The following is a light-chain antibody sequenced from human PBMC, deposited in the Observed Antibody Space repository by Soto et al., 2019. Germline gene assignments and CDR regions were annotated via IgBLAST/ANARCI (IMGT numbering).Light chain of an antibody. V-gene: IGKV3-20*01. CDR1: QSVSSSY. CDR3: QQYGSSPWT. Sequence: EIVLTQSTGTLSLSPGERATLSCRASQSVSSSYLAWYQQKPGQAPRLLIYGASSRATGIPDRFSGSGSGTCFTLTISRLEPEDFAVYYCQQYGSSPWTFGHGTKVEIK. J-gene: IGKJ1*01. CDR2: GAS.